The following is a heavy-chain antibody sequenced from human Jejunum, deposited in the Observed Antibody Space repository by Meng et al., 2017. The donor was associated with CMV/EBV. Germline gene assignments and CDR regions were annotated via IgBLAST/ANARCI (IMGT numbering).Heavy chain of an antibody. Sequence: FPLKNFWMNWVRQVPGKGLEWVASINPDGSEKYSVVSLRGRFTISRDGAKNSLYLQMNSLRAEDTAVYFCVRVAVDGSGSFYRHFDKWGQGTLVTVSS. D-gene: IGHD3-10*01. J-gene: IGHJ4*02. V-gene: IGHV3-7*01. CDR3: VRVAVDGSGSFYRHFDK. CDR2: INPDGSEK. CDR1: FPLKNFW.